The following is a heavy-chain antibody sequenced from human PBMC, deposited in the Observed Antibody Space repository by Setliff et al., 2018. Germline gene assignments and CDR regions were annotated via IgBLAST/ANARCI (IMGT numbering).Heavy chain of an antibody. CDR1: GASISSGTYY. Sequence: SETLSLTCTVSGASISSGTYYWAWIRQPPGKGLEWIGRIHYRGTTYSNASLASRLTISVDTAKNQFSLKPTSVTAADTAVYYCARTGTYRYFDYWGQGTRVTVSS. J-gene: IGHJ4*02. CDR2: IHYRGTT. D-gene: IGHD1-1*01. CDR3: ARTGTYRYFDY. V-gene: IGHV4-39*01.